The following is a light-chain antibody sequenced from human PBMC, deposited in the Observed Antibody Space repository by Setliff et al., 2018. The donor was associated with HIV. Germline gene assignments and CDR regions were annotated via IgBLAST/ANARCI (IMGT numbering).Light chain of an antibody. J-gene: IGLJ1*01. CDR1: TSDVGGYNF. V-gene: IGLV2-8*01. CDR3: SSHGGSNDFYV. Sequence: QSVLTQPRSVSGSPGQSVTISCTGTTSDVGGYNFVSWYQQHPGKAPKLVIYEVDKRPSGVPDRFSGSKSGNTASLTVSGLQAEDEADYYCSSHGGSNDFYVFGTGTKVTVL. CDR2: EVD.